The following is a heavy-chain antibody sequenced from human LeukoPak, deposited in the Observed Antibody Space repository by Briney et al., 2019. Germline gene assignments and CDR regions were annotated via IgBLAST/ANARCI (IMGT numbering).Heavy chain of an antibody. J-gene: IGHJ4*02. V-gene: IGHV4-34*01. CDR1: GGSFSGYY. CDR2: INHSGST. D-gene: IGHD6-19*01. Sequence: PSETLSLTCAVYGGSFSGYYWSWIRQPPGKGLEWIGEINHSGSTNYNPSLKSRVTISVDTSKNQFSLKLSSVTAADTAVYYCARQLKGVLYVAVAGTSKPIPVPSFDYWGQGTLVTVSS. CDR3: ARQLKGVLYVAVAGTSKPIPVPSFDY.